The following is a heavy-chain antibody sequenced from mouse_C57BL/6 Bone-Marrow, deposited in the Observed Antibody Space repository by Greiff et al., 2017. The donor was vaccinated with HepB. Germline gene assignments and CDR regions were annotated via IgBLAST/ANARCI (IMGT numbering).Heavy chain of an antibody. CDR3: SPHYYGSSYYFDY. CDR1: GYTFTDYE. V-gene: IGHV1-15*01. J-gene: IGHJ2*01. D-gene: IGHD1-1*01. Sequence: VQLVESGAELVRPGASVTLSCKASGYTFTDYEMHWVKQTPVHGLEWIGAIDPETGGTAYNQKFKGKAILTADKSSSTAYMELRSLTSEDSAVYYCSPHYYGSSYYFDYWGQGTTLTVSS. CDR2: IDPETGGT.